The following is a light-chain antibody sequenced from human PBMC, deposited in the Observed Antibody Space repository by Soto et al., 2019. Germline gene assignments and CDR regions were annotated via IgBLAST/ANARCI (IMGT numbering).Light chain of an antibody. CDR1: QSVSSSY. CDR2: GAS. J-gene: IGKJ5*01. V-gene: IGKV3-20*01. Sequence: EIGLTQSPCTLSLSTGERATLSCRASQSVSSSYLAWYQQKPGQAPRLLIYGASSRATGIPDRFSGSGSGTDFTLTISRLEPEDFAVYYCQQYRSSPYTFGQGTRLAIK. CDR3: QQYRSSPYT.